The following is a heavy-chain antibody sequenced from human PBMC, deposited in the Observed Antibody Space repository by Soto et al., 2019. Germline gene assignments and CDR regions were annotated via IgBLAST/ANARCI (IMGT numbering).Heavy chain of an antibody. CDR1: GDSVSSNSAA. V-gene: IGHV6-1*01. J-gene: IGHJ3*02. CDR3: ARVSDYIWGSPDAFDI. Sequence: SQTLSLTCAISGDSVSSNSAAWNWIRQSPSRGLEWLGRTYYRSKWYNDYAVSVKSRITINPDTSKNQFSLQLNSVTPEDTAVYYCARVSDYIWGSPDAFDIWGQGTMVTVSS. CDR2: TYYRSKWYN. D-gene: IGHD3-16*01.